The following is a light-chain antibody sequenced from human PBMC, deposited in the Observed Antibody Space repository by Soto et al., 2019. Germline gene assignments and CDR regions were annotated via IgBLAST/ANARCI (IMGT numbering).Light chain of an antibody. Sequence: EIVLTQSPDTLSLSPGERATLSCRTSQSVSNNYLAWYQQKPGQAPRLLIYGASSRATGIPDRFSGSGSGTDFTLTISRLEPEDFAVYYCQQYGSSPPRLTFGGGTKVDI. CDR3: QQYGSSPPRLT. CDR2: GAS. V-gene: IGKV3-20*01. J-gene: IGKJ4*01. CDR1: QSVSNNY.